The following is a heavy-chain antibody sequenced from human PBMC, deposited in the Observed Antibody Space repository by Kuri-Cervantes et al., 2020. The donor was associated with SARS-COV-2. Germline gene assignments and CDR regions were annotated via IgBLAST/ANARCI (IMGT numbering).Heavy chain of an antibody. CDR2: INHSGST. D-gene: IGHD3-10*01. CDR3: ARGSILLWFGESPPDY. CDR1: GFSFSSYG. Sequence: SQTLSLTCAASGFSFSSYGMHWVRQPPGKGLEWIGEINHSGSTNYNPSLKSRVTISVDTSKNQLSLKLSSVTAADTAVYYCARGSILLWFGESPPDYWGQGTLVTVSS. J-gene: IGHJ4*02. V-gene: IGHV4-34*01.